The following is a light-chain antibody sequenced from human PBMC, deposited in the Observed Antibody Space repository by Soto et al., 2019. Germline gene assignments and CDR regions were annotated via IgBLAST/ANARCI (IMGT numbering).Light chain of an antibody. J-gene: IGLJ2*01. CDR3: CSYAGSENLA. Sequence: PALTQPRSVSGSPGQSVTISCTGTSSDVGGYNYVSWYQQHPGKAPKLMIYDVSKRPSGVPDRFSGSKSGNTASLTISGLQAEDDADYYCCSYAGSENLAFCGGTK. V-gene: IGLV2-11*01. CDR2: DVS. CDR1: SSDVGGYNY.